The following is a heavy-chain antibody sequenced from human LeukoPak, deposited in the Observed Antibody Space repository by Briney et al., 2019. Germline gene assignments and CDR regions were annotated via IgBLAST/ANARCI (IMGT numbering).Heavy chain of an antibody. CDR3: ARAAEPWPSGYYFDY. CDR2: IIPIFGTA. Sequence: SSVKVSCKASGGTFSSYAISWVRQAPGQGREWMGRIIPIFGTANYAQKFQGRVTITTDESTSTAYMELSSLRSEDTAVYYCARAAEPWPSGYYFDYWGQGTLVTVSS. D-gene: IGHD6-19*01. V-gene: IGHV1-69*05. CDR1: GGTFSSYA. J-gene: IGHJ4*02.